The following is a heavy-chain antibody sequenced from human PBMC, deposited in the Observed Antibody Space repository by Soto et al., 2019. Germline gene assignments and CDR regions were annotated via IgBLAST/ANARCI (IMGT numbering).Heavy chain of an antibody. Sequence: VQLLESGGGLVQPGGSLRLSCAASGFTFSSYAMSWVRQAPGKGLEWVSAISGSGGSTYYADSVKGRFTISRDNSKNTLYLQMNSLRAEDTAVYYCAKIPIVGASYYYYYYGMDVWGQGTTVTVSS. CDR1: GFTFSSYA. CDR3: AKIPIVGASYYYYYYGMDV. D-gene: IGHD1-26*01. CDR2: ISGSGGST. J-gene: IGHJ6*02. V-gene: IGHV3-23*01.